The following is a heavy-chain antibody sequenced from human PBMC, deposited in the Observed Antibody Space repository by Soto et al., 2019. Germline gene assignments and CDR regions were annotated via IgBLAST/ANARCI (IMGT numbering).Heavy chain of an antibody. CDR2: VSTSGGTT. D-gene: IGHD2-21*01. Sequence: EVQLLESGGGLVQPGGSLRLSCVASGFTFSNYAMSWVRQAPGKGLEWVSSVSTSGGTTFYADSVKGRFTISRDNSENTLYLQMNSLRAADTAGYYCAKGMTDCCDDSGCTPIDYWGQGTLVTVSS. CDR1: GFTFSNYA. J-gene: IGHJ4*02. CDR3: AKGMTDCCDDSGCTPIDY. V-gene: IGHV3-23*01.